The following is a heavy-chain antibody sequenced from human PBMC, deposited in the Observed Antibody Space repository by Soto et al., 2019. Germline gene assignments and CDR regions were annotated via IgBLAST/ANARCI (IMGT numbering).Heavy chain of an antibody. J-gene: IGHJ4*02. V-gene: IGHV3-23*01. CDR2: ISSSGDST. CDR1: GFTFSRNY. D-gene: IGHD3-10*01. Sequence: EVQLLESGGDLVQPGGSLRLSCEGSGFTFSRNYMTWVRQAPGKGLEWVSGISSSGDSTYYGDSVKGRSTISRDNSKNTLFLQLNSLRAEDTAVYYCATYYYGSGSLPIYWGQGTLVTVSS. CDR3: ATYYYGSGSLPIY.